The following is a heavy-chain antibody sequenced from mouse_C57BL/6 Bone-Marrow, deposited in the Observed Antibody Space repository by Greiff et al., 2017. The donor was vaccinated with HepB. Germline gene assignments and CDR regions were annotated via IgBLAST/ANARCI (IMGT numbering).Heavy chain of an antibody. V-gene: IGHV7-1*01. J-gene: IGHJ1*03. Sequence: EVQLVESGGGLVQSGRSLRLSCATSGFTFSDFYMEWVRQAPGKGLEWIAASRNKANDYTTEYSASVKGRFIVSRDTSQSILYLQMNALRAEDTAIYYCARDADYYDLNWYFDVCGTGTTVTVSS. D-gene: IGHD2-4*01. CDR3: ARDADYYDLNWYFDV. CDR2: SRNKANDYTT. CDR1: GFTFSDFY.